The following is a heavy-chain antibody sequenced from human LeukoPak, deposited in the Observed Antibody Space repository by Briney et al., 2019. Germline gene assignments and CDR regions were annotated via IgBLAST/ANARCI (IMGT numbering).Heavy chain of an antibody. V-gene: IGHV3-23*01. CDR2: ISGSGGST. Sequence: PGGSLRLSCAASGFTFSTYAMSWVRQAPGKGLEWVSAISGSGGSTYYADSVKGRSTISRDNSKNTLYLQMNSLRAEDTAVYYCAKPRGGYYYYYMDVWGKGTTVTVSS. D-gene: IGHD3-16*01. J-gene: IGHJ6*03. CDR1: GFTFSTYA. CDR3: AKPRGGYYYYYMDV.